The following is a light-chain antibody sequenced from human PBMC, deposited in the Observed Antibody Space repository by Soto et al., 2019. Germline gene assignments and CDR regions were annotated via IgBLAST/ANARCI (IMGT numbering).Light chain of an antibody. V-gene: IGLV1-44*01. CDR3: AAWDDSLNGWV. CDR2: SNN. CDR1: RSNIGSNT. Sequence: QSVLTQPPSASGTPGQRVTIAWSGSRSNIGSNTVNWYQQLPGTAPKLLIYSNNQRPSGVPDRFSGSKSGTSASLAISGLQSEDEADYYCAAWDDSLNGWVFGGGTKLTVL. J-gene: IGLJ3*02.